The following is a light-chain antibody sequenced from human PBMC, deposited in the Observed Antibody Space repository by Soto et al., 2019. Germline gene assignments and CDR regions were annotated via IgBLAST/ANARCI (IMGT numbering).Light chain of an antibody. CDR2: DAS. Sequence: EIVLTQSPATLSLSPGERATLSCRASQRVRTDFTWYQQKPGQAPRLLIYDASKRATGIPARFSGGGSGTDFTLTISSLEPEDFVVYYCQQHYNWPRTFGQGTKVEIK. J-gene: IGKJ1*01. CDR3: QQHYNWPRT. V-gene: IGKV3-11*01. CDR1: QRVRTD.